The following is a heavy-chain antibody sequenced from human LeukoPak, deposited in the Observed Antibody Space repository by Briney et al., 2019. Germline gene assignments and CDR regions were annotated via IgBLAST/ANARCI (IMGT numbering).Heavy chain of an antibody. Sequence: PGGSLRLSCATSGFTFNNYALHWVRQAPGKGLEWVSGILSNSAAIGYGDSVKGRFTISRDAATNSLYLQMNSLKIEDTALYYCIADTAGDLAFWGQGTLVIASS. V-gene: IGHV3-9*01. CDR2: ILSNSAAI. J-gene: IGHJ4*02. D-gene: IGHD3-16*01. CDR3: IADTAGDLAF. CDR1: GFTFNNYA.